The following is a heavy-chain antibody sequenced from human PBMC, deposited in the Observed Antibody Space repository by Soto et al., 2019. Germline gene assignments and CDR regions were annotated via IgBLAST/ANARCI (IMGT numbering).Heavy chain of an antibody. J-gene: IGHJ4*02. CDR2: IWFDGSNK. V-gene: IGHV3-33*01. CDR1: GFTFSNYG. Sequence: QVQLVESGGGVVQPGRSLRLSCAASGFTFSNYGMHWVRQAPGKGLEWVAVIWFDGSNKYYADSVKGRFTISRDNSKNTLYLQMNSLRAEDTAVYSCARDQGRYGAYQAYWGQGTLVTVSS. CDR3: ARDQGRYGAYQAY. D-gene: IGHD4-17*01.